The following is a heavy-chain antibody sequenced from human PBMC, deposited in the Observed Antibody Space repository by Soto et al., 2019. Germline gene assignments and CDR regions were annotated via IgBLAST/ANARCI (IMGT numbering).Heavy chain of an antibody. CDR2: ISAYNGNT. CDR1: GYTFTSYG. J-gene: IGHJ5*02. V-gene: IGHV1-18*04. CDR3: ARAGAGTAGPRENWFDP. D-gene: IGHD6-19*01. Sequence: ASVKVSCKASGYTFTSYGISWVRQAPGQGLEWMGWISAYNGNTDYAQKLQGRVTMTTDTSTSTAYMELRSLRSDDTAVYYCARAGAGTAGPRENWFDPWGQGTLVTVSS.